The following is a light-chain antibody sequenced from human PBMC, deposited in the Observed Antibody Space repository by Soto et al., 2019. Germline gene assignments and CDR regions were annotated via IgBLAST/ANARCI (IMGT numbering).Light chain of an antibody. Sequence: DIQMTQSPSSLSASVGDRVTITCRTSQSISTYLNWYQQKSGEAPKLLIYGASSLQGGVPSRFSGSGSGTDFTLTISSLRPEDFATYYCQQSHSIPITFGQGTRLE. CDR1: QSISTY. CDR2: GAS. CDR3: QQSHSIPIT. J-gene: IGKJ5*01. V-gene: IGKV1-39*01.